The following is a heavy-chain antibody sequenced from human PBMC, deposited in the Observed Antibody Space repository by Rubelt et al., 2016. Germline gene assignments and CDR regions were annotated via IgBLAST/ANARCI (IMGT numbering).Heavy chain of an antibody. CDR3: TSLYGGNSVAYGKYGMDV. D-gene: IGHD4-23*01. CDR1: GFTFSGSA. CDR2: IRSKANSYAT. V-gene: IGHV3-73*01. Sequence: VQLVESGGGVVQPGRSLRLSCAASGFTFSGSAMHWVRQASGKGLEWVGRIRSKANSYATAYAALVKGMFTISRDDSKNTAVLQMYSLKTEDTAVYYCTSLYGGNSVAYGKYGMDVWGQGTTVTVSS. J-gene: IGHJ6*02.